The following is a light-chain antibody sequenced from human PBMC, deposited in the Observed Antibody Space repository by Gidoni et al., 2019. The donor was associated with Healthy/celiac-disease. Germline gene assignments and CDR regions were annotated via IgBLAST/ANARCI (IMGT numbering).Light chain of an antibody. J-gene: IGKJ3*01. Sequence: DIQMTQSPSPLSASVGDRVTITCQASQDISNYLNWYQQKPGKAPKLLIYDASNLETGVPSRFSGSGSRTDFTFTISSLQPEDIATYYCQQYDNLPTFGPXTKVDIK. CDR2: DAS. CDR3: QQYDNLPT. CDR1: QDISNY. V-gene: IGKV1-33*01.